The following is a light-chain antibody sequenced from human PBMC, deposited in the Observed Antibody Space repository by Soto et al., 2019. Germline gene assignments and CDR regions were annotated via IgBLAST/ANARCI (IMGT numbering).Light chain of an antibody. V-gene: IGKV1-9*01. Sequence: IQLTQSPSSLSASVGDRVTLTCRASQDINKFLAWFQQTPGKAPKLLVYSASTLHSGVPSRFSGSGSGTDFALTISSLHPEDFASYDCQQLKTYPYTYGQGTRLDIK. J-gene: IGKJ2*01. CDR2: SAS. CDR3: QQLKTYPYT. CDR1: QDINKF.